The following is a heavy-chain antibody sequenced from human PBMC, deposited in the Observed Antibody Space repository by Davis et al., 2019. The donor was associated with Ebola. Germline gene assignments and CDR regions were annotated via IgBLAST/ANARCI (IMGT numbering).Heavy chain of an antibody. D-gene: IGHD6-6*01. V-gene: IGHV1-2*02. CDR3: ALLYSSTSPRNFDC. Sequence: ASVKVSCKASGYTFTGDYMHWVRQAPGQGLEWMGWINPKTGDTDYAQKFQGRVALTRDTSIDTAYMDLAGLTSDDTAVYYCALLYSSTSPRNFDCWGQGTRVTVSS. CDR1: GYTFTGDY. J-gene: IGHJ4*02. CDR2: INPKTGDT.